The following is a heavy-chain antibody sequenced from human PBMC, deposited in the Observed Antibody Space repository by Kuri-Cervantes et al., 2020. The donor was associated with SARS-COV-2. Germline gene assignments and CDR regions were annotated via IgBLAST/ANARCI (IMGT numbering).Heavy chain of an antibody. CDR3: AKDSRLKLELEEYYFDY. Sequence: GGSLRLSCSASGFTFSSYAMHWVRQAPGKGLEYVSAISSNGGSTYYADSVKGRFTISRDNSKNTLYLQMNSLRAEDTAVYYCAKDSRLKLELEEYYFDYWGQGTLVTVSS. J-gene: IGHJ4*02. V-gene: IGHV3-64*04. CDR1: GFTFSSYA. CDR2: ISSNGGST. D-gene: IGHD1-26*01.